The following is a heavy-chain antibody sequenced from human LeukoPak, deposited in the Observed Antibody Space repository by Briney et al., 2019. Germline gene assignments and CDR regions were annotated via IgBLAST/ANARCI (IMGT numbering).Heavy chain of an antibody. Sequence: PGGSLTLSCAAPGFTFSSYEMNWVRQAPGKGLEWVSYISSSGSTIYYVDSVKGRFTISRDNAKNSLYLQMNSLRAEDTAVYYCARGSITGTTHWFDPWGQGTLVTVSS. J-gene: IGHJ5*02. D-gene: IGHD1-7*01. CDR1: GFTFSSYE. CDR2: ISSSGSTI. V-gene: IGHV3-48*03. CDR3: ARGSITGTTHWFDP.